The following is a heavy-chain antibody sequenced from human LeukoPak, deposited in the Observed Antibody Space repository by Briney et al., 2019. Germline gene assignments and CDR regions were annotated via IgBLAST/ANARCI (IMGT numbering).Heavy chain of an antibody. J-gene: IGHJ5*02. Sequence: AGGSLRLSCAASGFTFSSYAMHWVRQAPGKGLEWVAVISYDGSNKYYADSVKGRFTISRDNSKNTLYLQMNSLSAEDTAVYYCATWDRFDPWGQGTLVTVSS. D-gene: IGHD1-26*01. V-gene: IGHV3-30-3*01. CDR3: ATWDRFDP. CDR1: GFTFSSYA. CDR2: ISYDGSNK.